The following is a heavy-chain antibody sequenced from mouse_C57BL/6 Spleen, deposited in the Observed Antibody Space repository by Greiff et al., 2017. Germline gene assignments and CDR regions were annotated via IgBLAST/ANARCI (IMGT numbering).Heavy chain of an antibody. V-gene: IGHV1-22*01. D-gene: IGHD3-1*01. CDR1: GYTFTDYN. CDR3: ERGYIRGYFDV. J-gene: IGHJ1*03. CDR2: INPNNGGT. Sequence: EVQLQQSGPELVKPGASVKMSCKASGYTFTDYNMHWVKQSHGKSLEWIGYINPNNGGTSYNQKFKGKATLTVNKSSSTAYMELRSLTSEDSAVYYCERGYIRGYFDVWGTGTTVTVSS.